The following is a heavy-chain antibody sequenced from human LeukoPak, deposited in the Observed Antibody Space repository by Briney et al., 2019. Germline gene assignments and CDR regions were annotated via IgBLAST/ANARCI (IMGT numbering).Heavy chain of an antibody. CDR1: GLSFSIYA. D-gene: IGHD6-19*01. V-gene: IGHV3-23*01. Sequence: PGGSLRLSCVASGLSFSIYAMTWVRQAPGKGLEWVSSISSSGGSTYYADSVKGRFTISRDNSKNTPYVQMNSLRADDTAVYYCANRGKQWLVAYDFWGQGTLVTVSS. CDR3: ANRGKQWLVAYDF. CDR2: ISSSGGST. J-gene: IGHJ4*02.